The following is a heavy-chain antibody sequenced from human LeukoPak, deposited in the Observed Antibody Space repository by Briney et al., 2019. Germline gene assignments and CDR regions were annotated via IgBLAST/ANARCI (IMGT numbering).Heavy chain of an antibody. J-gene: IGHJ3*02. D-gene: IGHD3-10*01. Sequence: GGSLRPSCAASGFTFSSYGMHWVRQAPGKGLEWVAVIWYDGSNKYYADSVKGRFTISRDNSKNTLYLQMNSLRAEDTAVYYCARAKWRGSGSYSGDAFDIWGQGTMVTVSS. V-gene: IGHV3-33*01. CDR2: IWYDGSNK. CDR1: GFTFSSYG. CDR3: ARAKWRGSGSYSGDAFDI.